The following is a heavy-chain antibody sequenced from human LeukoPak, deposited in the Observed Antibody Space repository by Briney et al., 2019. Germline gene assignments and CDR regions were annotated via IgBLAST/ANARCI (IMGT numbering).Heavy chain of an antibody. D-gene: IGHD3-16*02. CDR2: IKSKIDAGTT. V-gene: IGHV3-15*01. CDR1: GFTFSNAS. Sequence: GGSLRLSCAASGFTFSNASMSWVRQAPGKGLEWVGGIKSKIDAGTTDNAAPMIGRFTISRDDRKRTLYLQMSSLKTEHTAVYYCTTGDYDYVWGSYRYVDDCGQGSLVTVSA. CDR3: TTGDYDYVWGSYRYVDD. J-gene: IGHJ4*02.